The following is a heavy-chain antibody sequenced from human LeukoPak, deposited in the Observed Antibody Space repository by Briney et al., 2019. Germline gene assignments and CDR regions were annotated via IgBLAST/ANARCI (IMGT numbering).Heavy chain of an antibody. CDR2: ISWNSGSI. CDR1: GFTFDDYA. D-gene: IGHD3-22*01. J-gene: IGHJ3*02. V-gene: IGHV3-9*01. Sequence: TGGSLRLSCAASGFTFDDYAMHWVRQAPGKGLEWVSGISWNSGSIGYADSVKGRFTISRDNAKNSLYLQTNSLRAEDTALYYCAKDPYYDATGAFDIWGQGTMVTVSS. CDR3: AKDPYYDATGAFDI.